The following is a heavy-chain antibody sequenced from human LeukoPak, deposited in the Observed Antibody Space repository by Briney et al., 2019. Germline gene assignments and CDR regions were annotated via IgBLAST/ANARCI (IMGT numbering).Heavy chain of an antibody. CDR2: ISYDRSIT. Sequence: GGPLRLSLPASGFTFSIYARHWFPQAPGKGLEWLAFISYDRSITYYADSVKGRFTLSCDNSKNTLYLQMNSLSPEDTAVYYCARDPTAVNNLPSYYFDYWGQGTLVTVSS. V-gene: IGHV3-30-3*01. J-gene: IGHJ4*02. CDR1: GFTFSIYA. D-gene: IGHD6-19*01. CDR3: ARDPTAVNNLPSYYFDY.